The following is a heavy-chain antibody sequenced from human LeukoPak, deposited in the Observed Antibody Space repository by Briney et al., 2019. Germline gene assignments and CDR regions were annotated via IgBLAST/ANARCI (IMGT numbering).Heavy chain of an antibody. D-gene: IGHD6-6*01. J-gene: IGHJ4*02. CDR2: IYTSGST. V-gene: IGHV4-4*07. Sequence: SETLSLTCTVSGGSISSYYWSWIRQPAGKGLEWIGRIYTSGSTNYNPSLKSRVTISVDTSKNQFSLKLSSVAAADTAVYYCARENDSSSSGGYFDYWGQGTLVTVSS. CDR1: GGSISSYY. CDR3: ARENDSSSSGGYFDY.